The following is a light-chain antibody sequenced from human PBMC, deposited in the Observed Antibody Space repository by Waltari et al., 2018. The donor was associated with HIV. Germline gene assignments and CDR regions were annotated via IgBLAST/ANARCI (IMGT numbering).Light chain of an antibody. CDR2: EVA. CDR3: SSYTPTSFVV. J-gene: IGLJ2*01. CDR1: NSDIGTYNY. V-gene: IGLV2-14*01. Sequence: QSALTQPASVSGSPGQSTTISCFGTNSDIGTYNYVSWYQQHPDRVPKLLIYEVANRTSGISHRFSGSKSCNTAYLTLSGLQAEDEADYYCSSYTPTSFVVFGGGTKLTVL.